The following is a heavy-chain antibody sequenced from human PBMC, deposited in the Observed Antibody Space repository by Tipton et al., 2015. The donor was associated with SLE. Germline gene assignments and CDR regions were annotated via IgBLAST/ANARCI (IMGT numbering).Heavy chain of an antibody. CDR1: GYSISSGYY. CDR2: IYHSGST. J-gene: IGHJ3*02. V-gene: IGHV4-38-2*02. Sequence: TLSLTCTVSGYSISSGYYWGWIRQPPGKGLEWIGSIYHSGSTYDNPSFKSRVTISVDTSKNQFSLRLSSVTAADTAVYYCARDYYGSGFDAFDIWGQGTMVTVSS. D-gene: IGHD3-10*01. CDR3: ARDYYGSGFDAFDI.